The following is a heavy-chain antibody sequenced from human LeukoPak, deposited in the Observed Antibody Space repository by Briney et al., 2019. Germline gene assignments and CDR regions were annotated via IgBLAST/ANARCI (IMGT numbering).Heavy chain of an antibody. CDR2: IRYDGSNK. V-gene: IGHV3-33*08. CDR1: GFPFSTYD. Sequence: GGSLRLSCAACGFPFSTYDMHWVRQAPGKGLEWVAFIRYDGSNKYYADSVKGRFTISRDNSKNTLSLQMNSLRAVDTAVYYCARTTKEFDILTGYYFDYWGQGTLVTVSS. D-gene: IGHD3-9*01. J-gene: IGHJ4*02. CDR3: ARTTKEFDILTGYYFDY.